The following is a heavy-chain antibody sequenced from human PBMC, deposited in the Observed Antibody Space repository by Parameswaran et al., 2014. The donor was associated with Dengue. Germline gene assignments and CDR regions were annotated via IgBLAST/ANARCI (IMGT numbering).Heavy chain of an antibody. CDR3: AREPQREAIDY. Sequence: RWIRQPPGKGLEWVSSISSSGSTIYYADSVKGRFTISRDNAKNSLYLQMNSLRAEDTAVYYCAREPQREAIDYWAREPWSPSPQ. D-gene: IGHD6-25*01. V-gene: IGHV3-11*01. CDR2: ISSSGSTI. J-gene: IGHJ4*02.